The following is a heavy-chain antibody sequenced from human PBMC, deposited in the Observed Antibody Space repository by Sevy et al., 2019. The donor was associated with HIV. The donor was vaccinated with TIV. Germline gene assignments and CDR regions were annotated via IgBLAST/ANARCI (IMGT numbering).Heavy chain of an antibody. V-gene: IGHV3-53*01. CDR3: ARSEVPAVAGPVFDY. J-gene: IGHJ4*02. CDR2: VYSGGST. CDR1: GFTVSSKH. Sequence: GGSLRLSCAASGFTVSSKHMTWVRQAPGKGLEWVSVVYSGGSTHYADSVKGRFTISRDNSKNTLYLQMNSLRAEDTAVYYCARSEVPAVAGPVFDYWGRGTLVTVSS. D-gene: IGHD6-19*01.